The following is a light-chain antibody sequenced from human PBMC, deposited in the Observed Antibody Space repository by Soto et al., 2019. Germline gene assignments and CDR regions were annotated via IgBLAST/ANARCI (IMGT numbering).Light chain of an antibody. Sequence: EIVLTQSPGTLSLSPGERATLSCRASRSIYSNYLAWYQQKPGQAPRLLIYGASTRVTGIPDRFSGSGSGTDFTLTISRLEPEDFAVYYCQHYVNSPRTFGQGTKVEIK. V-gene: IGKV3-20*01. CDR1: RSIYSNY. J-gene: IGKJ1*01. CDR3: QHYVNSPRT. CDR2: GAS.